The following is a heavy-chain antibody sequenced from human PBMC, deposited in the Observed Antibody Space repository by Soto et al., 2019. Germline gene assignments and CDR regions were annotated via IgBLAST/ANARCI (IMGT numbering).Heavy chain of an antibody. D-gene: IGHD3-9*01. CDR2: ITSASDYI. Sequence: GGSLRLSCVASGFMFARSTMNWVRQAPGKGLEWVSSITSASDYIFYADSVKGRFTISRDNAKNSLYLQMNSLRAEDTAVYYCARVGTGSSTPLDIWGQGTMVTVSS. CDR1: GFMFARST. CDR3: ARVGTGSSTPLDI. J-gene: IGHJ3*02. V-gene: IGHV3-21*01.